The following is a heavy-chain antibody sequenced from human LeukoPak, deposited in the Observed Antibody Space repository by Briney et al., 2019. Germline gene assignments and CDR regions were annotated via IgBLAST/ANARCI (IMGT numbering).Heavy chain of an antibody. CDR1: GFTFSSYW. CDR2: IKQDGSEK. Sequence: GGSLRLSCAASGFTFSSYWVNWVRQLPGKGLEWLANIKQDGSEKYYVDSVKGRFTISRDNAKNSLYLQMNSLRAEDTAVYYCATHITYCSGGSCLDDFQHWGQGTLGT. CDR3: ATHITYCSGGSCLDDFQH. J-gene: IGHJ1*01. V-gene: IGHV3-7*01. D-gene: IGHD2-15*01.